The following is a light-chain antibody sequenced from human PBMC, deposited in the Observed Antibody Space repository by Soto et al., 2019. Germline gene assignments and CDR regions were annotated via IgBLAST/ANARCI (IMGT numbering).Light chain of an antibody. Sequence: EIVMTQSPATLSVSPGERATLSCRASQSVSSNLAWYQQKPGQAPRLLICGASTRATGIPARFSGSGSGTEFTITISSLQSEDSGVYHCQQYNSWPPKYTFGQGTKVEIK. J-gene: IGKJ2*01. CDR2: GAS. CDR3: QQYNSWPPKYT. CDR1: QSVSSN. V-gene: IGKV3-15*01.